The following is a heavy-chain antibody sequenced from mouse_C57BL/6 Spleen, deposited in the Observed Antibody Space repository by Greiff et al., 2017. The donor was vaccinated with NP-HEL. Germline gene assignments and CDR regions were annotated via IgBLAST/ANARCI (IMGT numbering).Heavy chain of an antibody. Sequence: VQLQQPGAELVKPGASVKLSCKASGYTFTSYWMHWVKQRPGQGLEWIGMIHPNSGSTNYNEKFKSKATLTVDKSSSTAYMQLSSLTSEDSAVYYCAREGKLYYAMDYWGQGTSVTVSS. J-gene: IGHJ4*01. CDR2: IHPNSGST. CDR1: GYTFTSYW. CDR3: AREGKLYYAMDY. D-gene: IGHD1-3*01. V-gene: IGHV1-64*01.